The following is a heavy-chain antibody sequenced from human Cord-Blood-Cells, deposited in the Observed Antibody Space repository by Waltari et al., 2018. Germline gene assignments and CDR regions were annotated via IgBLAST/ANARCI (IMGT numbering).Heavy chain of an antibody. D-gene: IGHD6-6*01. V-gene: IGHV1-69*01. CDR1: GGTSSSYD. CDR3: ARGRISSSFDAFDI. Sequence: QVQLVQSGAEVKKPGSSVKVSCKASGGTSSSYDISWGRQAPGQGIEWMGGIIPIFGTANYAQKFQGRVTITADESTSTAYMELSSLRSEDTAVYYCARGRISSSFDAFDIWGQGTMVTVSS. CDR2: IIPIFGTA. J-gene: IGHJ3*02.